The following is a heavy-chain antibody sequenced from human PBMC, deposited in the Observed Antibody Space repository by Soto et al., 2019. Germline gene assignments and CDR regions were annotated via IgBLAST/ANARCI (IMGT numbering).Heavy chain of an antibody. CDR1: GFTFSSYS. CDR3: VREGVVFCCIGPCRGWWCRTGDASGI. D-gene: IGHD2-21*01. CDR2: ISSSSSTI. V-gene: IGHV3-48*01. Sequence: GGSLRLSCAASGFTFSSYSMNWARQAPGKGLEWVSYISSSSSTIYYADSVKGRFTISRDNAKNSLYLQMNSLRAEDTAVYYYVREGVVFCCIGPCRGWWCRTGDASGIRGEGTLV. J-gene: IGHJ3*02.